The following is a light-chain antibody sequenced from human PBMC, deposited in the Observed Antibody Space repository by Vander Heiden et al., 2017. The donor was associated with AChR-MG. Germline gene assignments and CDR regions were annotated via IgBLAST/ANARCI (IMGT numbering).Light chain of an antibody. CDR1: QSLLHSNGYNY. CDR2: WGS. J-gene: IGKJ5*01. V-gene: IGKV2-28*01. CDR3: MYDLQTNT. Sequence: DIVITQSPLSLPVTPGEPASISCRSSQSLLHSNGYNYLDWYLQKPGQSPQLLIYWGSKRAYGVPDRFSGSGSGKDFTLKSSRGEDEDVGVYYCMYDLQTNTFGQGTRLEIK.